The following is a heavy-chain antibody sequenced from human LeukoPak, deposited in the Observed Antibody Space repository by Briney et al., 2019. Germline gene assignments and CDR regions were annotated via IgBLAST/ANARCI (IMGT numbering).Heavy chain of an antibody. D-gene: IGHD3-22*01. Sequence: GRSLRLSCAASGFTFSSYGMHWVRQAPGKGLEWVAVISHDGSNKYYADSVKGRFTISRDNSKNTLYLQMNNLRAEDTAVYYCAKGSYYDSSGYYFDYWGQGTLVTVSS. V-gene: IGHV3-30*18. CDR1: GFTFSSYG. J-gene: IGHJ4*02. CDR3: AKGSYYDSSGYYFDY. CDR2: ISHDGSNK.